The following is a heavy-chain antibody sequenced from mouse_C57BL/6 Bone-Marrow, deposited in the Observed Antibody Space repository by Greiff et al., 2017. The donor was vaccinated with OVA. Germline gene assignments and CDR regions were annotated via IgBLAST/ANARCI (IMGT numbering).Heavy chain of an antibody. V-gene: IGHV1-75*01. D-gene: IGHD4-1*01. CDR1: GYTFTDYY. CDR2: IFPGSGST. CDR3: AITGTFLYWYFDV. J-gene: IGHJ1*03. Sequence: SGPELVKPGASVKISCKASGYTFTDYYINWVKQRPGQGLEWIGWIFPGSGSTYYNEKFKGKATLTVDKSSSTAYMLLSSLTSEDSAVYFCAITGTFLYWYFDVWGTGTTVTVSS.